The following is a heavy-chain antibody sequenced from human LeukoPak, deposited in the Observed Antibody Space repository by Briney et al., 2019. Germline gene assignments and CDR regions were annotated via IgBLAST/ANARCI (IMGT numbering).Heavy chain of an antibody. CDR1: GFTFGSCA. V-gene: IGHV3-23*01. CDR2: ISGSGTST. D-gene: IGHD2-15*01. J-gene: IGHJ4*02. Sequence: GGSLRLSCVASGFTFGSCAMSWVRQAPGKGLEWVSAISGSGTSTHYADSVKGRFTISRDNSKNTLYLQMNSLRAEDTAVYYCARDIVVVVAAHFDYWGRGTLVSVSS. CDR3: ARDIVVVVAAHFDY.